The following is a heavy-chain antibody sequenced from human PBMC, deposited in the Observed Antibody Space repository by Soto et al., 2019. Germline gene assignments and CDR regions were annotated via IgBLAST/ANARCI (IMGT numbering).Heavy chain of an antibody. CDR2: IWYDGSNK. J-gene: IGHJ4*02. D-gene: IGHD6-19*01. CDR3: AKRDQQC. V-gene: IGHV3-33*06. CDR1: GFTFSSYG. Sequence: GGSLRLSCAASGFTFSSYGMHWVRQAPGKGLEWVAVIWYDGSNKYYADSVKGRFTISRDNSKNTLYLQMNSLRVEDTAVYYCAKRDQQCWGQGTLVTVSS.